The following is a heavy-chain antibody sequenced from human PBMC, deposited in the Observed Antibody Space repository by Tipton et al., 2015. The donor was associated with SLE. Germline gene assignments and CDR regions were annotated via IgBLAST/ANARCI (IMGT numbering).Heavy chain of an antibody. CDR3: ARDRASVADLYWYFDL. V-gene: IGHV3-74*01. Sequence: SLRLSCAASGFTFSSYWMHWVRQGPGKGLVWVSRINSDGSRTAYADSVKGRFTISRDNANNTLYLEMNSLRAEDTAVYYCARDRASVADLYWYFDLWGRGTLVTVSS. CDR1: GFTFSSYW. CDR2: INSDGSRT. J-gene: IGHJ2*01. D-gene: IGHD6-19*01.